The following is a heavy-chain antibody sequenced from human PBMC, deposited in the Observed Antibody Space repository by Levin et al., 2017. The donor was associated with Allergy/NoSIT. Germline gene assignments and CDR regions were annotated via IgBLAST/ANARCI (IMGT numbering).Heavy chain of an antibody. D-gene: IGHD4-17*01. CDR2: ISAYNGNT. Sequence: GESLKISCKASGYTFTSYGISWVRQAPGQGLEWMGWISAYNGNTNYAQKLQGRVTMTTDTSTSTAYMGLRSLRSDDTAVYYCARDSNHGDTYYFDYWGQGTLVTVSS. CDR1: GYTFTSYG. V-gene: IGHV1-18*01. CDR3: ARDSNHGDTYYFDY. J-gene: IGHJ4*02.